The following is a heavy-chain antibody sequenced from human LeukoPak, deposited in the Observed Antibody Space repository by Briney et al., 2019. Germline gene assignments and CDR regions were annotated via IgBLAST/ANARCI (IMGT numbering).Heavy chain of an antibody. CDR2: IGPAGEP. V-gene: IGHV3-13*05. CDR1: GFTFSSYD. J-gene: IGHJ4*02. D-gene: IGHD6-13*01. Sequence: GGSLRLSCAASGFTFSSYDIHWVRQATGKGLEWVSAIGPAGEPYYAGSVKGRFTISRENARNSLYLQTNSLRAGDTAVYYCARARSGSSWYDYWGQGTPVTVSS. CDR3: ARARSGSSWYDY.